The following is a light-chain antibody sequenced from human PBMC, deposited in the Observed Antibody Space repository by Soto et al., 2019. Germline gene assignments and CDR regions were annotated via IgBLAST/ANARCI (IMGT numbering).Light chain of an antibody. V-gene: IGKV3-15*01. CDR3: QEYNTWPWT. CDR2: GAS. CDR1: QSVNSN. J-gene: IGKJ1*01. Sequence: EIVLTQSPGTLSLSPGERATLSCRASQSVNSNLAWYQQKLGQAPRVLIYGASTRATGIPARFSGSGSGTEIILTISSLQSEDFALYYCQEYNTWPWTFGQGTKVDI.